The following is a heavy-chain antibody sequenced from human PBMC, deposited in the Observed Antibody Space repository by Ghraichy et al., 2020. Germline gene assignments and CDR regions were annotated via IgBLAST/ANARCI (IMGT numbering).Heavy chain of an antibody. D-gene: IGHD6-13*01. CDR2: IIPIFGTA. Sequence: SVKVSCKASGGTFSSYAISWVRQAPGQGLEWMGGIIPIFGTANYAQKFQGRVTITADESTSTAYMELSSLRSEDTAVYYCARRGIAAAVNNGMDVWGQGTTVTVSS. J-gene: IGHJ6*02. CDR3: ARRGIAAAVNNGMDV. CDR1: GGTFSSYA. V-gene: IGHV1-69*13.